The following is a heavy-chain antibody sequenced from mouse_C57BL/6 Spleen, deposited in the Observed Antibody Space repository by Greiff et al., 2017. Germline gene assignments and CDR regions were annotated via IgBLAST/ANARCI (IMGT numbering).Heavy chain of an antibody. J-gene: IGHJ4*01. CDR2: IYPGNSDT. V-gene: IGHV1-5*01. CDR1: GYTFTSYW. CDR3: TRNPPRYDYDGARDY. D-gene: IGHD2-4*01. Sequence: EVQLQQSGTVLARPGASVKMSCKTSGYTFTSYWMHWVKQRPGQGLEWIGAIYPGNSDTSYNQKFKGKAKLTAVTSASTAYMELSSLTNEDSAVYYCTRNPPRYDYDGARDYWGQGTSVTVSS.